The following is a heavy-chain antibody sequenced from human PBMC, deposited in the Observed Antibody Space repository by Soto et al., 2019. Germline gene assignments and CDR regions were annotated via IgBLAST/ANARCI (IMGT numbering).Heavy chain of an antibody. J-gene: IGHJ6*02. Sequence: GGSLRLSCAASGFTFSSYGMHWVRQAPGKGLEWVAVISYDGSNKYYADSVKGRFTIPRDNSKNTLYLQMNSLRAEDTAVYYCAKGLNHFWSGYPSYRTDVWGQGTTVTVSS. CDR3: AKGLNHFWSGYPSYRTDV. V-gene: IGHV3-30*18. CDR2: ISYDGSNK. D-gene: IGHD3-3*02. CDR1: GFTFSSYG.